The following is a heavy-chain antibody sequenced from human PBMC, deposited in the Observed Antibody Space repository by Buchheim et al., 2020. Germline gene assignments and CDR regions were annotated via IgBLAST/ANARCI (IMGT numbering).Heavy chain of an antibody. D-gene: IGHD6-19*01. V-gene: IGHV4-4*02. J-gene: IGHJ6*02. CDR2: IYHSGST. CDR1: GGSISSSNW. Sequence: QVQLQESGPGLVKPSGTLSLTCAVSGGSISSSNWWSWVRQPPGKGLEWIGEIYHSGSTNHNPSLKSRVTISVDQSKNQFSLKLSSVTAADTAVYYCARGVAGTFGDYYYYGMDVWGQGTT. CDR3: ARGVAGTFGDYYYYGMDV.